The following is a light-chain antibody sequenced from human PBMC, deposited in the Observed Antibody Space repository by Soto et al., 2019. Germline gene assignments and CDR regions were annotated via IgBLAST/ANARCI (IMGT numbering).Light chain of an antibody. CDR2: AAS. Sequence: DIQLTQSPSFLSASVGDRVTITCRASQGISSYLAWYQQKTGKAPKLLIYAASTLQSGVPSRFSGSGSGTEFPLAISSLQPEDFATYYRQQLNSYPRTFGQGTKVEIK. CDR3: QQLNSYPRT. J-gene: IGKJ1*01. V-gene: IGKV1-9*01. CDR1: QGISSY.